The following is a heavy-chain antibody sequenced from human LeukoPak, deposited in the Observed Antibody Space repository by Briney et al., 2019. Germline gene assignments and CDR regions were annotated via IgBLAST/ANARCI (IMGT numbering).Heavy chain of an antibody. Sequence: PGGSLRLSCAASGFTFSSYWMSWVRQAPGKGLEWVANIKQDGSEIYYVDSVKGRFTISRDNAKNSLYLQMNSLRAEDTAVYYCARVGMVYAITYFDYWGQGTQVTVSS. D-gene: IGHD2-8*01. CDR1: GFTFSSYW. J-gene: IGHJ4*02. V-gene: IGHV3-7*01. CDR3: ARVGMVYAITYFDY. CDR2: IKQDGSEI.